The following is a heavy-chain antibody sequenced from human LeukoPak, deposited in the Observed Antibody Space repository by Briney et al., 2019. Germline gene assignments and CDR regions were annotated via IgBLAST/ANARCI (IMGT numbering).Heavy chain of an antibody. CDR3: ARQSASKRWLKPETTNY. J-gene: IGHJ4*02. CDR2: IYYIGSI. CDR1: GGSISSINYY. Sequence: PSETLSLTCTVSGGSISSINYYWGWIRQPPGKGLEWIGGIYYIGSIYYNPSFKSRITISVDTSKNQFSLKLNSMTAADTAIYYCARQSASKRWLKPETTNYWGQGTLVTVSS. D-gene: IGHD5-12*01. V-gene: IGHV4-39*01.